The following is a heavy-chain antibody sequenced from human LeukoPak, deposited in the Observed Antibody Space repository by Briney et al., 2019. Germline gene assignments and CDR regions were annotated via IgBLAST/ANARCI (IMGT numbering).Heavy chain of an antibody. Sequence: SQTLSVTCGISGDSVFSKSAAWNWIRQSPSRGLEWLGRTYYRSKWFTDYAASVKSRITINADTSKNQFSLQLNSVTPDDTAVYYCARDTGEYSTSSPFVYWGQGTLVTVSS. V-gene: IGHV6-1*01. CDR1: GDSVFSKSAA. CDR2: TYYRSKWFT. J-gene: IGHJ4*02. CDR3: ARDTGEYSTSSPFVY. D-gene: IGHD6-6*01.